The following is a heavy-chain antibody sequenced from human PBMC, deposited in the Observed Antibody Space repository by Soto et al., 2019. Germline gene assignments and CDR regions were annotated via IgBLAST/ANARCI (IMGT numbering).Heavy chain of an antibody. V-gene: IGHV4-39*01. CDR1: GGSISSSSYY. D-gene: IGHD3-9*01. Sequence: SETLSLTCTVSGGSISSSSYYWGWIRQPPGKGLEWIGSIYYSGSTYYNPSLKSRVTISVDTSKNQFSLKLSSVTAADTAVYYCARAATYYDILTGFQWAYYFDYWGQGTLVTVSS. CDR3: ARAATYYDILTGFQWAYYFDY. CDR2: IYYSGST. J-gene: IGHJ4*02.